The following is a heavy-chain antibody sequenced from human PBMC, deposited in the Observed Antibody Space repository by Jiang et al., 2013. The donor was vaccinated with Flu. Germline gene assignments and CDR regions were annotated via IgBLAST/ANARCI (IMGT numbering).Heavy chain of an antibody. CDR1: GFTFSSYE. J-gene: IGHJ6*02. CDR2: ISSSGSTI. D-gene: IGHD5-12*01. CDR3: ARETSGSEGGGMDV. Sequence: GLVQPGGSLRLSCAASGFTFSSYEMNWVRQAPGKGLEWVSYISSSGSTIYYADSVKGRFTISRDNAKNSLYLQMNSLRAEDTAVYYCARETSGSEGGGMDVWGQGTTVTVSS. V-gene: IGHV3-48*03.